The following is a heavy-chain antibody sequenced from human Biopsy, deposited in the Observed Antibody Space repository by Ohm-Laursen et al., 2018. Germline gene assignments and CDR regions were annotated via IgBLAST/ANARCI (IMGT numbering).Heavy chain of an antibody. J-gene: IGHJ2*01. D-gene: IGHD4/OR15-4a*01. CDR2: ISSRSSDI. Sequence: SLRLSCAASGFIFSTYTMNWVRQAPGEGLEWVSSISSRSSDIYYADSVKGRFTISRDNAKNSLFLHMNSLRAEDTAVYYCAKDRRTMRIWYFDLWGRGTLVTVSS. V-gene: IGHV3-21*01. CDR3: AKDRRTMRIWYFDL. CDR1: GFIFSTYT.